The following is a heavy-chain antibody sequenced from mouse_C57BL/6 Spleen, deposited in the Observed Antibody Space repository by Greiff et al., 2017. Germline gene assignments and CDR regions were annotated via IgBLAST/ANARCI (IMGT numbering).Heavy chain of an antibody. V-gene: IGHV1-15*01. D-gene: IGHD2-2*01. CDR3: TRGNYGYGYYFDY. Sequence: QVQLKESGAELVRPGASVTLSCKASGYTFTDYEMHWVKQTPVHGLEWIGAIDPETGGTAYNQKFKGKAILTADKSSSTAYMELRSLTSEDSAVYYCTRGNYGYGYYFDYWGQGTTLTVSS. CDR2: IDPETGGT. CDR1: GYTFTDYE. J-gene: IGHJ2*01.